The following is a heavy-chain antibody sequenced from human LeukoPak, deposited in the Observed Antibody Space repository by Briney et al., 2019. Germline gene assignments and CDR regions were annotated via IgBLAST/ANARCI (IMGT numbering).Heavy chain of an antibody. V-gene: IGHV1-2*02. CDR3: ARTSFNSRSFWGYNYYYMDV. J-gene: IGHJ6*03. D-gene: IGHD6-13*01. Sequence: ASVKVSCKASGYTFTGYYMHWVRQAPGQGLEWMGWINPNSGGTNYAQKFQGRVTMTRDTSISTAYMELRRLRSDDTAVYYCARTSFNSRSFWGYNYYYMDVWGKGTTVTISS. CDR1: GYTFTGYY. CDR2: INPNSGGT.